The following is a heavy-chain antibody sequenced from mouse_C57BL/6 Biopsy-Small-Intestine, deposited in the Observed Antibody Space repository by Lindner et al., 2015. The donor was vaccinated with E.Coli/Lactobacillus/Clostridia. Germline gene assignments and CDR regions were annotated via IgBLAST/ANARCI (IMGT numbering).Heavy chain of an antibody. D-gene: IGHD1-1*01. CDR1: GYSFIGYY. V-gene: IGHV1-66*01. Sequence: SVKVSCKASGYSFIGYYIHWVRRAPGQGLEWMGWIHPNTGATKVAQKFQGRIAMTRDTSIGTAFLELISLRSDDSAIHYCARDFGEVVITPKDPFALWGQGTMVTVSA. CDR2: IHPNTGAT. J-gene: IGHJ3*02. CDR3: ARDFGEVVITPKDPFAL.